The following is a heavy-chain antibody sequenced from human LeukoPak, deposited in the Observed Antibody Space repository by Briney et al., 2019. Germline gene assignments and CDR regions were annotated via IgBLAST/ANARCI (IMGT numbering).Heavy chain of an antibody. CDR1: GFTFSSYG. J-gene: IGHJ4*02. Sequence: GRSLRLSCAASGFTFSSYGMHWVRQAPGKGLEWVAVISYDGSNKYYADSVKGRFTISRDNPKNTLYLQMNSLRAEDTAVYYCAKVPIAAAGTEEEGANYWGQGTLVTVSS. V-gene: IGHV3-30*18. CDR3: AKVPIAAAGTEEEGANY. D-gene: IGHD6-13*01. CDR2: ISYDGSNK.